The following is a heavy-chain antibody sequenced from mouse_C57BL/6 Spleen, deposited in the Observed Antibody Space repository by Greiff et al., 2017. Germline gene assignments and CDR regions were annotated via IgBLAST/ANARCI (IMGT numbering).Heavy chain of an antibody. V-gene: IGHV3-6*01. CDR3: ARAGYYGSSYYYAMDD. J-gene: IGHJ4*01. Sequence: EVQLQESGPGLVKPSQSLSLTCSVTGYSITSGYYWYWIRQSPGNKLERMGDISYDGSNNYNPSLKNRISITRDTSKNQFFLKLNSVTTEDTATYYCARAGYYGSSYYYAMDDWGQGTSVTVSS. D-gene: IGHD1-1*01. CDR1: GYSITSGYY. CDR2: ISYDGSN.